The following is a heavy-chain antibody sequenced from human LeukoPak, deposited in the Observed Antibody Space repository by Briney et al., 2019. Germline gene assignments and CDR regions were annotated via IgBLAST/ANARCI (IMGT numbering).Heavy chain of an antibody. CDR2: ISGSGGST. J-gene: IGHJ4*02. CDR1: GFTFSSYA. Sequence: GGSLRLSCAASGFTFSSYAMSWVRQAPGKGLEWVSAISGSGGSTYYADSVKGRFTISRDNSKNTLYLQMNSLRAEDTAIYYCAKDHPRGYSYGPLSYWGQGTLVTVSS. D-gene: IGHD5-18*01. V-gene: IGHV3-23*01. CDR3: AKDHPRGYSYGPLSY.